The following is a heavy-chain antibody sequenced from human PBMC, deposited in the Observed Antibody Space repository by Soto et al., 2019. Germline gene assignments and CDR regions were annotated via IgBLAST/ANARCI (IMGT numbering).Heavy chain of an antibody. CDR3: ARSMEYYYDSSGYGVGRFDY. V-gene: IGHV3-21*01. J-gene: IGHJ4*02. Sequence: GGSLRLSCAASGFTFSSYSMNWVRQAPGKGLEWVSSISSSSSYIYYADSVKGRFTISRDNAKNSLYLQMNSLRAEDTAVYYCARSMEYYYDSSGYGVGRFDYWGQGTLVTVSS. D-gene: IGHD3-22*01. CDR2: ISSSSSYI. CDR1: GFTFSSYS.